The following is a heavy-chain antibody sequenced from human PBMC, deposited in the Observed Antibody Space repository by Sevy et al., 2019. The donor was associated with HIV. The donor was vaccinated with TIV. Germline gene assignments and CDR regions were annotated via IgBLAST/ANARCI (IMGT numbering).Heavy chain of an antibody. J-gene: IGHJ6*02. CDR2: IKKDGSEK. D-gene: IGHD2-2*01. V-gene: IGHV3-7*03. CDR1: GFTFSSYW. CDR3: ARDCSSTSCLWGMDV. Sequence: GGSLRLSCAASGFTFSSYWMSWVRQAPGKGLERVANIKKDGSEKYYVDSVKGRFTISRDNAKNSLYLQMNSLRVEDTAVYYCARDCSSTSCLWGMDVWGQGTTVTVSS.